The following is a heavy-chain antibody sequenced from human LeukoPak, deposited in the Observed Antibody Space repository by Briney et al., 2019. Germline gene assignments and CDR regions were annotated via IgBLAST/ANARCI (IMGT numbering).Heavy chain of an antibody. V-gene: IGHV4-31*11. D-gene: IGHD5-18*01. CDR2: IYYSGST. CDR1: GGSISSGGYS. Sequence: SEALSLTCAVSGGSISSGGYSWSWIRQHPGKGLEWIGYIYYSGSTYYNPSLKSRVTISVDTSKNQFSLKMSSVTAADTAVYYCARDHLGYGLKYYGMDVWGQGTTVTVSS. J-gene: IGHJ6*02. CDR3: ARDHLGYGLKYYGMDV.